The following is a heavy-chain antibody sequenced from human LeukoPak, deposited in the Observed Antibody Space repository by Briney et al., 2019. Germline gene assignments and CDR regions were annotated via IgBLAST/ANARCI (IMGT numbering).Heavy chain of an antibody. CDR3: AKDWRSTYYFDY. CDR2: ISGSGGST. V-gene: IGHV3-23*01. Sequence: PGGPLRLSCAASGFTFSSYAMSWVRQAPGKGLEWVSGISGSGGSTYYADAVKGRFTISRDNSKNTLYLQMNSLRAEDTAAYYCAKDWRSTYYFDYWGQGTLVTVSS. J-gene: IGHJ4*02. CDR1: GFTFSSYA.